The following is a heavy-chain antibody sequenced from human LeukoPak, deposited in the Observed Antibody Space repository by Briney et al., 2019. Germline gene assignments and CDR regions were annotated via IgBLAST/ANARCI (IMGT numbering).Heavy chain of an antibody. V-gene: IGHV4-59*01. CDR3: ARVSGYSYGDAFDI. CDR2: IYYSGST. D-gene: IGHD5-18*01. Sequence: PSETLSLTCAVYGGSFSGYYWSWIRQPPGKGLEWIGYIYYSGSTNYSPSLKSRVTISVDTSKNQISLKLSSVTAADTAVYYCARVSGYSYGDAFDIWGQGTMVTVSS. J-gene: IGHJ3*02. CDR1: GGSFSGYY.